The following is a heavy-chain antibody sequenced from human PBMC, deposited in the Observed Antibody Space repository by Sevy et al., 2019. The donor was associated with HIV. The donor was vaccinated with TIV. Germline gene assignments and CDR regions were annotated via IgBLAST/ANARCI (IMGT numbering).Heavy chain of an antibody. Sequence: SLRLSCAASGFSLNNYWMNWVRQAPGKGLEWVANINQNGSVKYYVDSVRGRFTISRDNARNLVSLQMNNLRAEDTALYYCVRAIASDGSFWGQGTLVTVSS. CDR3: VRAIASDGSF. CDR1: GFSLNNYW. D-gene: IGHD6-13*01. CDR2: INQNGSVK. J-gene: IGHJ4*02. V-gene: IGHV3-7*01.